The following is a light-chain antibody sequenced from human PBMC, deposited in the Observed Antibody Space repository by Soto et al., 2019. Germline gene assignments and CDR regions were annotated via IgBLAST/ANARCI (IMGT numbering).Light chain of an antibody. V-gene: IGKV1-39*01. Sequence: DIQVTQSPSSLSASVGDRVTITCRASQSVSKYLNWFQQKPGKAPKLLIYAASSLQSGVPSRFSGSGSGTDFTLTISSLQPEDFATYYCQQSYSTPRTFGQGTKVDIK. CDR3: QQSYSTPRT. CDR2: AAS. J-gene: IGKJ1*01. CDR1: QSVSKY.